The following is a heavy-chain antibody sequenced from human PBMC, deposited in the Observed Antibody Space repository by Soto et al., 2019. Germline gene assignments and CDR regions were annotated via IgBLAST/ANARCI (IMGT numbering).Heavy chain of an antibody. CDR2: IYNSGST. Sequence: SETLSLTCTVSGGSISSYYWSWMRQPPGKGLEWIGYIYNSGSTNNNPSLKSLVTISVDTSKNQFSLKLSSVAAADTAVYYCARDAYYYDSSGYYDGRGVNGMDVWGQGTTVPVSS. J-gene: IGHJ6*02. V-gene: IGHV4-59*01. CDR3: ARDAYYYDSSGYYDGRGVNGMDV. D-gene: IGHD3-22*01. CDR1: GGSISSYY.